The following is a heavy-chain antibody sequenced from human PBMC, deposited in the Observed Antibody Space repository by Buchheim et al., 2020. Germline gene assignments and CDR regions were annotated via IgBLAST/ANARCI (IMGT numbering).Heavy chain of an antibody. CDR2: IYYSGST. V-gene: IGHV4-30-4*07. D-gene: IGHD5-18*01. CDR1: GGSISSGGYS. Sequence: QVQLQESGPGLVKPSQTLSLTCAVSGGSISSGGYSWSWIRQPPGKGLEWIGYIYYSGSTYYKPALKGRVTISVDTSKNEVALKLSSVTAADTAVYYCARGRGYSYGGIDYWGQGTL. J-gene: IGHJ4*02. CDR3: ARGRGYSYGGIDY.